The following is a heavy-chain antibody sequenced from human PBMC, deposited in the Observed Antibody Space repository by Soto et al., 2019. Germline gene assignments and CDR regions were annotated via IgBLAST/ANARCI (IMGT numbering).Heavy chain of an antibody. Sequence: PSETLSLTCTVSGGSISSYYWSWIRQPPGKGLEWIGYIYYTGSTNYNPSLKSRVTISVDTSKNHFSLRLSSVTAADTAKYFCAREGNLGRWLQPLDFWGQGTLVTVSS. V-gene: IGHV4-59*01. J-gene: IGHJ4*02. CDR3: AREGNLGRWLQPLDF. CDR1: GGSISSYY. D-gene: IGHD5-12*01. CDR2: IYYTGST.